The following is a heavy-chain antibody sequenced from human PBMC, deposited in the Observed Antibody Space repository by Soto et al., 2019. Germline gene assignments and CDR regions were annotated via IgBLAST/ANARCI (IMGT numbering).Heavy chain of an antibody. D-gene: IGHD3-10*01. CDR1: GFTFSSSA. V-gene: IGHV3-23*01. J-gene: IGHJ4*02. Sequence: EVQLLESGGGLVQPGGSLRLSCAASGFTFSSSAISWDRQAPGKGLEWVSAVSANGQGIYYADSVRGRFTISRDNSKNTVFLHMDSLRAEYTAVYYCAKDRHYPLDYFHYWGPGTLVTVSS. CDR2: VSANGQGI. CDR3: AKDRHYPLDYFHY.